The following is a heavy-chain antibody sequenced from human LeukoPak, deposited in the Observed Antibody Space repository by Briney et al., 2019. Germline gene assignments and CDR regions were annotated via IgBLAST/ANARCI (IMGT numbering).Heavy chain of an antibody. V-gene: IGHV4-39*07. CDR2: IYYSGST. CDR1: GGSISSSSYY. CDR3: AQGTTGPDY. D-gene: IGHD4-17*01. J-gene: IGHJ4*02. Sequence: SETLSLTCTVSGGSISSSSYYWGWIRQPPGKGLERIGSIYYSGSTYYNPSLKSRVTISVDTSKNQFSLKPSSVTAADTAAYYCAQGTTGPDYWGQGTLVTVSS.